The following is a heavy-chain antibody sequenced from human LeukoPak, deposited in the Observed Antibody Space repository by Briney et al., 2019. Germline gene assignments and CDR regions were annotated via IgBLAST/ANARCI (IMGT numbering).Heavy chain of an antibody. J-gene: IGHJ4*02. D-gene: IGHD5-18*01. CDR1: RYTFIGYY. V-gene: IGHV1-2*02. CDR3: ARGGLPDQRYSYGYDFDY. Sequence: GASVKVSCKAPRYTFIGYYMHWVRQAPGQGLEWMGWINPNSGGTNYAQKFQGRVTMTRDTSISTAYMDLSRLRSDDTAVYYCARGGLPDQRYSYGYDFDYWGQGTLVTVSS. CDR2: INPNSGGT.